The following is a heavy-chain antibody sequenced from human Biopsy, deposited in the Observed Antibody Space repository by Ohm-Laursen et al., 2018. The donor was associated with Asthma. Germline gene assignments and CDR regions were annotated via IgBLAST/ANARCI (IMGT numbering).Heavy chain of an antibody. J-gene: IGHJ6*02. CDR1: GDSFSNYA. D-gene: IGHD5-12*01. CDR3: ARGYSGSDRIVYYYSGLEV. Sequence: SVKASCKPSGDSFSNYAISWVRQAPGQGLEWMGGLIPVLGIPDHAQMFEGRVTITADESTSTAYMELSSLSSEDTAVYYCARGYSGSDRIVYYYSGLEVWGQGTTVTVSS. CDR2: LIPVLGIP. V-gene: IGHV1-69*10.